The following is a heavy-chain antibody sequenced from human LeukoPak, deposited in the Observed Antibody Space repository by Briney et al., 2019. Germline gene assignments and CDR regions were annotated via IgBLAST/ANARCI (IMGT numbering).Heavy chain of an antibody. CDR2: IRSKANNYAT. Sequence: GGSLRLSCSAPGFTFSGSAMHWVRQASGKGLEWVGRIRSKANNYATAYAASVKGRFTVSRDDSKNTAYLQMNSLKAEDTAVYYCTRHPGYYGLDVWGQGTTVTVSS. CDR3: TRHPGYYGLDV. V-gene: IGHV3-73*01. J-gene: IGHJ6*02. D-gene: IGHD3-10*01. CDR1: GFTFSGSA.